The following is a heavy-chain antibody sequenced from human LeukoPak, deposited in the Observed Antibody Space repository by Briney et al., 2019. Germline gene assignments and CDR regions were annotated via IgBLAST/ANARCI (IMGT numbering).Heavy chain of an antibody. CDR2: IYHSGST. CDR3: ARILSGVAARTPTYYHYMDV. Sequence: PSETLSLTCTVSGYSISSGYYWGWIRQPPGKGLEWIGSIYHSGSTYYNPSLKSRVTISVDTSKNQFSLKLSSVTAADTAVYYCARILSGVAARTPTYYHYMDVWGKGTTVTVSS. V-gene: IGHV4-38-2*02. D-gene: IGHD6-6*01. CDR1: GYSISSGYY. J-gene: IGHJ6*03.